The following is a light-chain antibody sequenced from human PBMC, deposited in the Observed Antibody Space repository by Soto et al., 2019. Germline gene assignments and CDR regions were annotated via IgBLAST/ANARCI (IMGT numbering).Light chain of an antibody. CDR3: QQYHNWPIT. CDR1: QSVSSN. CDR2: DAS. Sequence: EIVMTQSPATLSVSPGESPTLSCRASQSVSSNLAWHQQKPGQXPRXXMYDASTRATGISARFSGSGSGTEFTLTISSLQSEDCVVYDCQQYHNWPITFGQGTRLEIK. J-gene: IGKJ5*01. V-gene: IGKV3-15*01.